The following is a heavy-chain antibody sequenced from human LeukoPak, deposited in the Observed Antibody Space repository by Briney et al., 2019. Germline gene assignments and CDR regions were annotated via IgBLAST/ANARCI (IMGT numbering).Heavy chain of an antibody. CDR2: INHSGST. D-gene: IGHD3-22*01. V-gene: IGHV4-34*01. CDR1: GGSFSGYY. J-gene: IGHJ6*03. CDR3: ARVRSFYSGYYPPYYYYYMDV. Sequence: SETLSLTCAVYGGSFSGYYWSWIRQPPGKGLEWIGEINHSGSTNYNPSLKSRVTISVDTSKNQFSLKLSSVTAADTAVYYCARVRSFYSGYYPPYYYYYMDVWGKGTTVTVSS.